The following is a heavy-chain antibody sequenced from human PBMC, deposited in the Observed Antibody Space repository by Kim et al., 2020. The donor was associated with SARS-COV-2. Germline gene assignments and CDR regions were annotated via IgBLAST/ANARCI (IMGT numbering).Heavy chain of an antibody. CDR1: GYTFTSYG. CDR3: ARGGGPDSSGYYYHRDYYGMDV. J-gene: IGHJ6*02. Sequence: ASVKVSCKASGYTFTSYGISWVRQAPGQGLEWMGWISAYNGNTNYAQKLQGRVTMTTDTSTSTAYMELRSLRSDDTAVYYCARGGGPDSSGYYYHRDYYGMDVWGQGTTVTVSS. D-gene: IGHD3-22*01. CDR2: ISAYNGNT. V-gene: IGHV1-18*01.